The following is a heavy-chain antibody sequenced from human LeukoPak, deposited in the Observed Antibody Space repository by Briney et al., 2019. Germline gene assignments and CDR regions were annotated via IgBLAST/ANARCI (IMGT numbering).Heavy chain of an antibody. Sequence: PGGSLRLSCAASGFTFSSYAMSWVRQAPGKGLEWVSAISGSGGSTYYADSVKGRFTISRDNSKNTLYLQMNSLRAEGTAVYYCAKDSRWRATGYYGYWGQGTLVTVSS. J-gene: IGHJ4*02. D-gene: IGHD3-9*01. CDR1: GFTFSSYA. CDR2: ISGSGGST. V-gene: IGHV3-23*01. CDR3: AKDSRWRATGYYGY.